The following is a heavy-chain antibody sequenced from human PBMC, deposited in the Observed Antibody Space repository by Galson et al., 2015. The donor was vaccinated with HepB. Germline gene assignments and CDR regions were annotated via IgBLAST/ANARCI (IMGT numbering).Heavy chain of an antibody. Sequence: SLRLSCAASGFTFSSYAMHWVRQAPGKGLEYVSAISSNGGSTYYANSVKGRFTISRENSKNTLYLQMGSLRAEDMAVYYCARGSGYSYGTMGAFDIWGQGTMVTVSS. CDR1: GFTFSSYA. D-gene: IGHD5-18*01. J-gene: IGHJ3*02. CDR3: ARGSGYSYGTMGAFDI. V-gene: IGHV3-64*01. CDR2: ISSNGGST.